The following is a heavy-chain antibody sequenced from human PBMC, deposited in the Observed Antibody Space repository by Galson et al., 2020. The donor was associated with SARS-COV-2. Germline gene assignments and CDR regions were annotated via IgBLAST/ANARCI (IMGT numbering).Heavy chain of an antibody. CDR2: FDPEDGET. V-gene: IGHV1-24*01. CDR3: ATSAVAGPLNLFDP. D-gene: IGHD6-19*01. CDR1: GYTLTELS. J-gene: IGHJ5*02. Sequence: ASVKVSCKVSGYTLTELSMHWVRQAPGKGLEWMGGFDPEDGETIYAQKFQGRVTMTEDTSTDTAYMELSSLRSEDTAVYYCATSAVAGPLNLFDPGGQGTLVTVAS.